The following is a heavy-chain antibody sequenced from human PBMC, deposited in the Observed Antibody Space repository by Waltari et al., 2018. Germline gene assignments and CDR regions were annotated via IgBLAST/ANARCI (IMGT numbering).Heavy chain of an antibody. CDR2: IDWDDDK. Sequence: QVTLRESGPALVKPTQTLTLTCTFSGFSLSTSGMCVSWIRQPPGKALEWLARIDWDDDKYYSTSLKTRLTISKDTSKNQVVLTMTNMDPVDTATYYCARIQVLRYFDWLPTYYYYGMDVWGQGTTVTVSS. D-gene: IGHD3-9*01. CDR3: ARIQVLRYFDWLPTYYYYGMDV. CDR1: GFSLSTSGMC. J-gene: IGHJ6*02. V-gene: IGHV2-70*15.